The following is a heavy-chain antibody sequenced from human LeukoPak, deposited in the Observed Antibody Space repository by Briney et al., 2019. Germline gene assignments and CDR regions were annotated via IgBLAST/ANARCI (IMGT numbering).Heavy chain of an antibody. D-gene: IGHD2-15*01. V-gene: IGHV3-48*02. Sequence: GGSLRLSCVASGLTVSSYSLNWVRQAPGKGLEWVSYISSSSSTIYYADSVKGRFTISRDNAKNSLDLQMNSLRDEDTAVYYCARARASGRSGFDYWGQGTLVTVSS. CDR1: GLTVSSYS. CDR2: ISSSSSTI. CDR3: ARARASGRSGFDY. J-gene: IGHJ4*02.